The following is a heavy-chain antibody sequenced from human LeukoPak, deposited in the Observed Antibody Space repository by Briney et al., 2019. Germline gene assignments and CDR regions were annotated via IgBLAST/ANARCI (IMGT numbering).Heavy chain of an antibody. CDR1: GFTFDDYA. J-gene: IGHJ1*01. Sequence: PGRSLRLSCAASGFTFDDYAMHWVRQAPGKGLEWVSGISWNSGSIGYADSVKGRFTISRDNAENSLYLQTNRLRAEDTALYYCAKSRSSGWLTYFQRWGQGTLVTVSS. D-gene: IGHD6-19*01. CDR2: ISWNSGSI. V-gene: IGHV3-9*01. CDR3: AKSRSSGWLTYFQR.